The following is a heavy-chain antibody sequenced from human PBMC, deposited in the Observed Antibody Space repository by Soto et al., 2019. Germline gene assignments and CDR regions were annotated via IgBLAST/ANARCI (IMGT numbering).Heavy chain of an antibody. J-gene: IGHJ3*02. CDR2: IKSKTDGGTT. V-gene: IGHV3-15*01. CDR3: TTDPMTTVPYDAFDI. Sequence: GGSLRLSCAASGFTFSNAWMSWVRQAPGKGLEWVGRIKSKTDGGTTDYAAPVKGRFTISRDDSKNTLYLQMNSLKTEDTAVYYCTTDPMTTVPYDAFDIWGQGTMVTVSS. CDR1: GFTFSNAW. D-gene: IGHD4-4*01.